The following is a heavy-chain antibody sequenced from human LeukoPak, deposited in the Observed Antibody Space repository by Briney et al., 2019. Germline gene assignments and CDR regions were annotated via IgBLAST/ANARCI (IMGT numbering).Heavy chain of an antibody. V-gene: IGHV4-4*07. CDR3: ALRGYCSGNNCYSDY. CDR2: VYTSVST. J-gene: IGHJ4*02. CDR1: GGSISSYY. Sequence: PSETMSLTCSVSGGSISSYYWSWIRQPAGKGLEWIGRVYTSVSTNYNPSLKSRVTMSVDTSKNQFSLKLNSVTAADTAVYYCALRGYCSGNNCYSDYWGQGTLVTVS. D-gene: IGHD2-15*01.